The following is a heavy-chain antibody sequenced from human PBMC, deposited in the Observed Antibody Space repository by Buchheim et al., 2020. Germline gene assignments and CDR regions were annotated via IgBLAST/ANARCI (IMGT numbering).Heavy chain of an antibody. CDR2: IKQDGSEK. D-gene: IGHD6-13*01. J-gene: IGHJ5*02. V-gene: IGHV3-7*01. Sequence: EVQLVESGGGLVQPGGSLRLSCAASGFTFSSYWMSWVRQAPGKGLEWVANIKQDGSEKYYVDSVKGRFTIARDHAKNSLYLQMNSLRAEDTAVYYCARDFLAGQQLIGGVWFDPWGQGTL. CDR3: ARDFLAGQQLIGGVWFDP. CDR1: GFTFSSYW.